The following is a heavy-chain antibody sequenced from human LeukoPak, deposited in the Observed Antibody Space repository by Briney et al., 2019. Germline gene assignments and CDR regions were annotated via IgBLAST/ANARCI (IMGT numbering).Heavy chain of an antibody. CDR1: GGSISSYY. V-gene: IGHV4-4*07. CDR3: ARVERGYCSSTSCRTSNWFDP. J-gene: IGHJ5*02. D-gene: IGHD2-2*01. Sequence: PSETLSLTCTVSGGSISSYYWSWIRQPAGKGLEWIGRIYTSGSTNYSPSLKSRVTMSVDTSKNQFSLKLSSVTAADTAVYYCARVERGYCSSTSCRTSNWFDPWGQGTLVTVSS. CDR2: IYTSGST.